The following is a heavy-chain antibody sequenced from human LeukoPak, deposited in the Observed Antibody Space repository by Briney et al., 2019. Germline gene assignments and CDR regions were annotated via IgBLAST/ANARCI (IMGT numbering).Heavy chain of an antibody. Sequence: SETLSLTCTVSGGSISSSTYYWGWIRQPPGKGLEWIGNIYYGGTTYYNPSLKSRATISIDTSKNQFSLKLSSVTATDTAVYYCARPVPSRLGWFDPWGQGTLVTVSS. CDR3: ARPVPSRLGWFDP. CDR2: IYYGGTT. J-gene: IGHJ5*02. CDR1: GGSISSSTYY. D-gene: IGHD1-1*01. V-gene: IGHV4-39*01.